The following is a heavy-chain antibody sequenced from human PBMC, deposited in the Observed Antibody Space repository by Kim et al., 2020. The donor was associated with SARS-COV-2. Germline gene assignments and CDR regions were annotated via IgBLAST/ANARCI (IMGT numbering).Heavy chain of an antibody. CDR2: IYYSGST. J-gene: IGHJ4*02. Sequence: SETLSLTCTVSGGSISSSSYYWGWIRQPPGKGLEWIGSIYYSGSTYYNPSLKSRVTISVDTSKNQFSLKLSSVTAADTAVYYCASYSSSRQPFDYWGQGTLVTVSS. CDR3: ASYSSSRQPFDY. D-gene: IGHD6-13*01. CDR1: GGSISSSSYY. V-gene: IGHV4-39*01.